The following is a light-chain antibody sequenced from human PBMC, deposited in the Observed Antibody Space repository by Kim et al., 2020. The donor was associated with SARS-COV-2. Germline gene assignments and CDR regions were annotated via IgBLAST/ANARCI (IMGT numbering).Light chain of an antibody. CDR1: SSNIGHDY. J-gene: IGLJ2*01. CDR2: DNN. V-gene: IGLV1-51*01. CDR3: GTWDSSLSADV. Sequence: QSVLTQPPSVSAAPGQKVTISCTGSSSNIGHDYVSWYQQPPGTAPKLLLYDNNKRPSGIPDRFSGSKSGTSATLGITGLQTGDEADYYCGTWDSSLSADVFGGGTKLTVL.